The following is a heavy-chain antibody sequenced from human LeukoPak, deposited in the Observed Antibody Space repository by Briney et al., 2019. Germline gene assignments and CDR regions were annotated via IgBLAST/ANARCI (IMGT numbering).Heavy chain of an antibody. CDR2: ISSSGSTI. Sequence: PGGSLRLSCAASGFTFSDYYMNWIRQAPGKGLEWVSYISSSGSTIYCADSVKGRFTISRDNAKNSLYLQMNSLRAEDTAVYYCAKEGNYDILTGYYSDYWGQGTLVTVSS. V-gene: IGHV3-11*04. J-gene: IGHJ4*02. CDR3: AKEGNYDILTGYYSDY. D-gene: IGHD3-9*01. CDR1: GFTFSDYY.